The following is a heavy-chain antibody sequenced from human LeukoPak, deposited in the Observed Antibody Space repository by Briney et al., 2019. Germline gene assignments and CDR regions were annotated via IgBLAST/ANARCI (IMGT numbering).Heavy chain of an antibody. V-gene: IGHV3-74*01. J-gene: IGHJ4*02. CDR2: TDSDGRIT. Sequence: GGSLRLSCAASGFIFSNYWMHWVRQGPGKGLVWVSRTDSDGRITTYADSVKGRFTISRDNAKNTLYLQMNSLRADDTAVYYCVRGLGDYWGQGTLVTVSS. CDR3: VRGLGDY. D-gene: IGHD7-27*01. CDR1: GFIFSNYW.